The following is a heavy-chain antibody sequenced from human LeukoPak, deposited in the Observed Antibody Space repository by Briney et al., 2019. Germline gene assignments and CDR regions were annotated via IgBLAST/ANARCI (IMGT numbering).Heavy chain of an antibody. V-gene: IGHV3-30*03. J-gene: IGHJ4*02. Sequence: PGGSLRFSCAASGFTFRNYWMGWVRQAPGKGLEWVAVISYDGSNKYYADSVKGRFTISRDNSKNTLYLQMNSLRAEDTAVYYCARGVLRYFDWLSPPFDYWGQGTLVTVSS. CDR2: ISYDGSNK. CDR3: ARGVLRYFDWLSPPFDY. CDR1: GFTFRNYW. D-gene: IGHD3-9*01.